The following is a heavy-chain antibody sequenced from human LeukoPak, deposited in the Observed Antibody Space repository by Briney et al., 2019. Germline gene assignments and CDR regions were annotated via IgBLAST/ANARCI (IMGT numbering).Heavy chain of an antibody. Sequence: LTGGSLRLSCAASAFTFSSYEMDGVRQAPGKGLEWVSYISSSGSTIYYADSVKGRFTISRDNAKNSLYLQMNSLRAEDTAVYYCARTGYCSSTSCYADAFDIWGLGTMVTVSS. CDR3: ARTGYCSSTSCYADAFDI. V-gene: IGHV3-48*03. CDR1: AFTFSSYE. J-gene: IGHJ3*02. D-gene: IGHD2-2*01. CDR2: ISSSGSTI.